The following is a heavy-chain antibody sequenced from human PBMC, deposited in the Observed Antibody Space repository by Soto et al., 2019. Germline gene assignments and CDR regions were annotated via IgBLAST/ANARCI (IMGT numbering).Heavy chain of an antibody. D-gene: IGHD6-6*01. V-gene: IGHV3-53*02. J-gene: IGHJ6*02. CDR3: STSSRNEYHFAMDA. CDR2: IYSGGST. Sequence: EVHLVETGGGLIQPGGSLRLSCAASGLSVSSSDMIWVRQASGKGLEWVSVIYSGGSTHDADSVKGRFTISRDNSKNTVHLQMNSLRVDDTAVYFCSTSSRNEYHFAMDAWGQGTTVIVSS. CDR1: GLSVSSSD.